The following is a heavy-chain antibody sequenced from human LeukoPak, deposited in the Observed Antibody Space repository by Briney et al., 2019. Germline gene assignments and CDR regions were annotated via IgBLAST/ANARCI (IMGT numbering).Heavy chain of an antibody. CDR3: AREDYGGIDF. Sequence: PEGSLRLSCAASGFTFSTYSMNWVRQAPGRGLEWVSSITSTSSYTYYADSVKGRFTISRDNAKNSLYLQMNSLRAEDTAVYYCAREDYGGIDFWGQGTLVTVSS. CDR2: ITSTSSYT. CDR1: GFTFSTYS. V-gene: IGHV3-21*01. D-gene: IGHD4-23*01. J-gene: IGHJ4*02.